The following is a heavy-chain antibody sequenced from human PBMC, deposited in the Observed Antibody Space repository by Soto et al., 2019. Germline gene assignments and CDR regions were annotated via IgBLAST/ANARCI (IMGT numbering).Heavy chain of an antibody. Sequence: PSETLSLTCTVSGDSISNYYWSWFRQPLGKGLEWIGYIHDSGSTFYNPSLETRVTISVDTSKNQFSLKLSSVTAADTAVYYCARAKAPLYSSSWYWFDPWGQGTLVTVSS. V-gene: IGHV4-59*08. D-gene: IGHD6-13*01. CDR2: IHDSGST. J-gene: IGHJ5*02. CDR3: ARAKAPLYSSSWYWFDP. CDR1: GDSISNYY.